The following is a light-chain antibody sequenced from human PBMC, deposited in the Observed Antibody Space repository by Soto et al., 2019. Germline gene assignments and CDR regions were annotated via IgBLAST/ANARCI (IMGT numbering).Light chain of an antibody. CDR2: GAS. CDR3: QQYGSSPPWT. V-gene: IGKV3-20*01. CDR1: QSVSNNY. J-gene: IGKJ1*01. Sequence: TQSPSSLSASVGDRVSLSCRAIQSVSNNYLAWYQQKPGQAPRLLIYGASSRATGIPDRFSGSGSGTDFTLTISRLEPEDFAVYYCQQYGSSPPWTFGQGTKVDIK.